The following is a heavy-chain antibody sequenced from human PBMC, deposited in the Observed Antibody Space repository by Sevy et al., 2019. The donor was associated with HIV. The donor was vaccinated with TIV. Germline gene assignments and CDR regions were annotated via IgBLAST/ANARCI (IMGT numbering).Heavy chain of an antibody. J-gene: IGHJ4*02. CDR2: IIPIFGTT. D-gene: IGHD2-2*01. CDR1: GGTFSNYA. CDR3: ARTPILVIPGATDLYFDN. V-gene: IGHV1-69*13. Sequence: ASVKVSCKASGGTFSNYALSWARQAPGQGLEWMGGIIPIFGTTNFAQTFQGRVTITADEFTSTAYLVLSSLGSADTAVYYCARTPILVIPGATDLYFDNWGQGTLVTVSS.